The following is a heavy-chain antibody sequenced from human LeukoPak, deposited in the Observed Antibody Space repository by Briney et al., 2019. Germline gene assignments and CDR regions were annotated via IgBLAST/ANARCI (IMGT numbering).Heavy chain of an antibody. CDR2: INPSGST. V-gene: IGHV4-34*01. J-gene: IGHJ4*02. CDR3: VRGSRVYCGGDCYYY. D-gene: IGHD2-21*02. CDR1: GGSFSGYY. Sequence: SETLSLTCTVFGGSFSGYYWSWIRQPPDKGLEWIGEINPSGSTNFNPSLKTRVTISTDTSKNHFSLNLNSVTAADTGVYYCVRGSRVYCGGDCYYYWGQGTLVTVSS.